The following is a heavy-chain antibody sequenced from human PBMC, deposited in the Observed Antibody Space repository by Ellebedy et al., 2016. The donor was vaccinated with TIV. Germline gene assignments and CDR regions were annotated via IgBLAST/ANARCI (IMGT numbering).Heavy chain of an antibody. Sequence: GSLRLSCTVSGDSMNNYYWSWIRQPPGKGLEWIGYFHNSGSTNYNPSLKSRVTISVDTSKNQFSLKLSAVTAADTAVYYCARSRWFDPWGQGTLVTVSS. CDR3: ARSRWFDP. CDR2: FHNSGST. J-gene: IGHJ5*02. CDR1: GDSMNNYY. V-gene: IGHV4-59*08.